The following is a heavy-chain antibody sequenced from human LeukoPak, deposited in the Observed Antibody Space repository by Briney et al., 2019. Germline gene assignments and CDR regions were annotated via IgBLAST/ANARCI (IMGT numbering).Heavy chain of an antibody. D-gene: IGHD6-13*01. J-gene: IGHJ4*02. V-gene: IGHV3-43*02. CDR1: GFTFDDYA. CDR2: IGGDGSST. CDR3: ATTPLGSSNWLLDY. Sequence: GGTLSLSCAVSGFTFDDYAMHWVRQAPGKGLEWVCLIGGDGSSTNYADSVKRRFTISSDNGKHSLYLQMNSLRTEDTALYYSATTPLGSSNWLLDYWGKGILVTVSS.